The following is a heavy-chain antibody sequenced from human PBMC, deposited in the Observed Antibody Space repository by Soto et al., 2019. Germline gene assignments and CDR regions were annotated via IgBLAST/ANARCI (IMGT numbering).Heavy chain of an antibody. CDR2: MYFSGST. CDR1: GDSISGSS. Sequence: QVQLQESPPGLVKPSETLSLTCTVSGDSISGSSWSWIRQPPGKGLEWIAYMYFSGSTTYIPSLKSRVTISVDTSKNQFSLKLSSVTAADTAVYYCARGSGWYFHWGQGTLISVSS. V-gene: IGHV4-59*01. D-gene: IGHD6-19*01. J-gene: IGHJ4*02. CDR3: ARGSGWYFH.